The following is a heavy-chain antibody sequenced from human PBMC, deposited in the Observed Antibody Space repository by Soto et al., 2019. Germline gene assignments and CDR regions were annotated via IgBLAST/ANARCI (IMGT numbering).Heavy chain of an antibody. CDR3: ARGPNKANFDY. Sequence: GESLKISCKGSGYSFTSYWIAWVRQMPGRGLEWMGIIYPGDSDTRYSPSFQGQVTISADKSIRTAYLQWSSLKASDTAIYYCARGPNKANFDYWGQGTTVTVSS. V-gene: IGHV5-51*01. CDR2: IYPGDSDT. CDR1: GYSFTSYW. J-gene: IGHJ4*03.